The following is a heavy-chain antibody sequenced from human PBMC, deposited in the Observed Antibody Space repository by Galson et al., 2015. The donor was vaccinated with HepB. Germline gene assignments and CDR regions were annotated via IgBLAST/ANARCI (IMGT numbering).Heavy chain of an antibody. J-gene: IGHJ4*02. CDR3: AKVFPEKTDGWYRQALYYFDS. CDR2: ITPSGDNT. D-gene: IGHD6-19*01. CDR1: GFTFSYYA. V-gene: IGHV3-23*01. Sequence: LRLSCAASGFTFSYYAMSWVRQAPGKGLEWISAITPSGDNTYSADSMKGRFTISRDSSRNTLFLQMNNLRADDTAIYFCAKVFPEKTDGWYRQALYYFDSWGQGTRVTVSS.